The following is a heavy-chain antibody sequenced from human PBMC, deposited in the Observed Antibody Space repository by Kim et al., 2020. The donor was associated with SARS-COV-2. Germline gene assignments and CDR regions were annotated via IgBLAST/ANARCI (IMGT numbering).Heavy chain of an antibody. Sequence: PSRKSRVTISLDRSKKQLSLTLNSVAAADTAVYYCARGGSLNGGYFVFFDYWGQGTLVTVSS. J-gene: IGHJ4*02. V-gene: IGHV4-59*09. D-gene: IGHD3-22*01. CDR3: ARGGSLNGGYFVFFDY.